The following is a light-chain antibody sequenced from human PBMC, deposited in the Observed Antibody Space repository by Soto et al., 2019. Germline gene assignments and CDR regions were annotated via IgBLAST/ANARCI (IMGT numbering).Light chain of an antibody. Sequence: EIVMTQAPCTLSGSPGERATLSCRASQSVSSNLAWYQQKPGQAPRLLIYGASTRATGIPGRFSGSGSGTEFTLTISRLEPEDFAVYFCQQYGNSPRTFGQGTKVDIK. J-gene: IGKJ1*01. CDR2: GAS. CDR3: QQYGNSPRT. CDR1: QSVSSN. V-gene: IGKV3-15*01.